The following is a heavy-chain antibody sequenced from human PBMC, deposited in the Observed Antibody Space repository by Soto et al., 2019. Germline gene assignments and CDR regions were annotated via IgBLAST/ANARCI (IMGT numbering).Heavy chain of an antibody. J-gene: IGHJ6*03. Sequence: GGSLRLSCAASGFTVSSNYMSWVRQAPGKGLEWVSVIYSGGSTYYADSVKGRFTISRHNSKNTLYLQMNSLRAEDTAVYYCARVVGDFWSGYDYYYYYYMDVWGKGTTVTVSS. CDR1: GFTVSSNY. D-gene: IGHD3-3*01. CDR2: IYSGGST. V-gene: IGHV3-53*04. CDR3: ARVVGDFWSGYDYYYYYYMDV.